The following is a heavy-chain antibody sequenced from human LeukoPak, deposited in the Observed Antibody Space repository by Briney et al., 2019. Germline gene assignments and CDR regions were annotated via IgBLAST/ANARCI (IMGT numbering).Heavy chain of an antibody. CDR1: GFTVSSNY. CDR3: ARDLKYSSGWYFDY. CDR2: IYSGGST. J-gene: IGHJ4*02. Sequence: PGGSLRLSCAASGFTVSSNYMSWVRQAPGKGLEWVSVIYSGGSTYYADSVKGRFTISRDNSKNTLYLQMNSLGAEDTAVYYCARDLKYSSGWYFDYWGQGTLVTVSS. D-gene: IGHD6-19*01. V-gene: IGHV3-66*02.